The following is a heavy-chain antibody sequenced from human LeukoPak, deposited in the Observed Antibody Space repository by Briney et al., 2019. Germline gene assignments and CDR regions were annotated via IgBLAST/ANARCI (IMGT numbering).Heavy chain of an antibody. CDR1: GGSISNYY. CDR3: ASSGWYGERYYFDY. J-gene: IGHJ4*02. Sequence: SETLSLTCTVSGGSISNYYWSWIRQPPGKGLEWIGYIYYSGSTNYNPSLKSRVTISVDTSKNQFSLKLSSVTAADTAVYYCASSGWYGERYYFDYWGQGTLVTVSS. V-gene: IGHV4-59*01. CDR2: IYYSGST. D-gene: IGHD6-19*01.